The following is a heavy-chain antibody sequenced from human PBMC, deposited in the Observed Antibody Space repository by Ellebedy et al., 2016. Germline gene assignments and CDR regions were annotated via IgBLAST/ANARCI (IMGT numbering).Heavy chain of an antibody. CDR1: GFSFDNAW. V-gene: IGHV3-15*01. J-gene: IGHJ4*02. CDR3: TTEMGTSCCDY. Sequence: GGSLRLSXAASGFSFDNAWMTWVRQAPGKGLEWVGRIKSKADGGTTDYAAPVKGRFIISRVDSKTTLYLQMNSLRIEDTAMYYCTTEMGTSCCDYWGQGTLVTVSS. CDR2: IKSKADGGTT. D-gene: IGHD2-2*01.